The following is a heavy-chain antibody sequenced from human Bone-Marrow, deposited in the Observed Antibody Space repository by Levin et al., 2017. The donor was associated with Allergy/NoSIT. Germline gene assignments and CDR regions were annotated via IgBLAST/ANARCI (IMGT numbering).Heavy chain of an antibody. J-gene: IGHJ5*01. CDR3: VRETHSHYYASNAYYFES. CDR2: IYSNGNT. Sequence: SQTLSLTCTVSGSSISSYYWTWIRQPPGKPLEWIGYIYSNGNTRYNPSLRSRVSMSVDTSKKQFSLKLSSVTAADTAIYFCVRETHSHYYASNAYYFESWGQGTLVTVSS. V-gene: IGHV4-59*01. D-gene: IGHD3-22*01. CDR1: GSSISSYY.